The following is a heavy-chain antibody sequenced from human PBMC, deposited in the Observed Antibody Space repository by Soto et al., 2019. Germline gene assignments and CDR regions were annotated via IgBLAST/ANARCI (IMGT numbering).Heavy chain of an antibody. J-gene: IGHJ5*02. V-gene: IGHV4-59*08. CDR2: IYYSGST. CDR3: ARLLWSRGDWFDP. CDR1: GGSISSYY. Sequence: SETLSLTCTVSGGSISSYYWSWIRQPPGKGLEWIGYIYYSGSTNYNPSLKSRVTISVDTSKNQFSLKLSSVTAADTAVYYCARLLWSRGDWFDPWGQGTLVPVSS. D-gene: IGHD3-10*01.